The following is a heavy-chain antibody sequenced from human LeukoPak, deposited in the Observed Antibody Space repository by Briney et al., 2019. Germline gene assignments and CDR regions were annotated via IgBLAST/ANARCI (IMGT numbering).Heavy chain of an antibody. CDR3: ARGNILTGYMY. V-gene: IGHV3-13*04. CDR2: IGYGGDT. J-gene: IGHJ4*02. Sequence: HSGGSLRLSCAASGFTFRSYDMHWVRQATGKGLEWVSAIGYGGDTHYSGSVKGRFTISRENAKNSLYLQMNSLGAGDTAVYYCARGNILTGYMYWGQGTLVSVSS. D-gene: IGHD3-9*01. CDR1: GFTFRSYD.